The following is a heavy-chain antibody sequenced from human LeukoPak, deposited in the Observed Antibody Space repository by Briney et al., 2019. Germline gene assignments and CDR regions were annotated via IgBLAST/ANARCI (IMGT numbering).Heavy chain of an antibody. CDR2: IYYSGST. J-gene: IGHJ3*02. V-gene: IGHV4-59*01. CDR1: GGSISTYY. Sequence: SETLSLTCTVSGGSISTYYGNWIRQAPGKGLEWIGYIYYSGSTNYNPSLKSRVTMSVDTSRNQFSLKLSSVTAADTAVYYCGGPSGSYRNDAFDIWGQGTMVTVSS. CDR3: GGPSGSYRNDAFDI. D-gene: IGHD1-26*01.